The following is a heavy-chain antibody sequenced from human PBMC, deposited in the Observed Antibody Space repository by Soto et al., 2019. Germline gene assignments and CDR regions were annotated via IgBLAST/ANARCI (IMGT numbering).Heavy chain of an antibody. CDR1: GYTFTSYY. CDR2: INPSGGST. J-gene: IGHJ4*02. CDR3: AAAHMIPYFDY. V-gene: IGHV1-46*03. D-gene: IGHD3-22*01. Sequence: QVQLVQSGAEVKKPGASVKVSCKASGYTFTSYYMHWVRQAPGQGLEWMGIINPSGGSTSYAQKFQGRVTMPRDTSTRTVYMELSSLRSEDTAVYYCAAAHMIPYFDYWGQGTLVTVSS.